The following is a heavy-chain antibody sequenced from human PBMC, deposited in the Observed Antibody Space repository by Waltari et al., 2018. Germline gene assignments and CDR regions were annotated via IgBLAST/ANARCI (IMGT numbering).Heavy chain of an antibody. Sequence: EVQLVQSGADVKKAGESRKISCKVSGYSFTNYWIGWVRQMPGKGLEWMGAIYPGDSDTRYSPSFQGQVTISVDKSISTAYLQWSSLKASDTAMYYCARLGYCSDTTCYKLSYWYFDLWGRGTPVTVSS. CDR3: ARLGYCSDTTCYKLSYWYFDL. CDR2: IYPGDSDT. CDR1: GYSFTNYW. D-gene: IGHD2-2*02. V-gene: IGHV5-51*01. J-gene: IGHJ2*01.